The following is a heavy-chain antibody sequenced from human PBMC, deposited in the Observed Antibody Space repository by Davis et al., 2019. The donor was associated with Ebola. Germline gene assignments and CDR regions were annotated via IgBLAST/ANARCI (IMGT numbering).Heavy chain of an antibody. CDR3: ARGPLYYDFWSGYYRWFDP. V-gene: IGHV1-18*01. CDR2: ISAYNGNT. J-gene: IGHJ5*02. CDR1: GYTFTSYG. Sequence: ASVKVSCKASGYTFTSYGISWVRQAPGQGLGWMGWISAYNGNTNYAQKLQGRVTMTTDTSTSTAYMELRSLRSDDTAVYYCARGPLYYDFWSGYYRWFDPWGQGTLVTVSS. D-gene: IGHD3-3*01.